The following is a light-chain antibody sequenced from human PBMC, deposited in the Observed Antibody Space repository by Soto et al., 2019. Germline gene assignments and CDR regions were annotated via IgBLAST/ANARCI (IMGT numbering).Light chain of an antibody. CDR1: QPISNW. J-gene: IGKJ1*01. Sequence: DIELTQSPSSVSASVGDRVSITCRASQPISNWFAWYQQRPGRAPKLLIYAASTLQDGVPSRFSGSGSATEFILTISSLQPDDFATYHCQHYGGVWTFGQGTKVDIK. CDR3: QHYGGVWT. CDR2: AAS. V-gene: IGKV1-12*01.